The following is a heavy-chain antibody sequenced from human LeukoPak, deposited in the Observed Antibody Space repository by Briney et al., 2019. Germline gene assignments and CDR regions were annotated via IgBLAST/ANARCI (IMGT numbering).Heavy chain of an antibody. D-gene: IGHD3-3*01. CDR3: ARGKSRARSAYYDFWSGSPLMDYFDY. J-gene: IGHJ4*02. CDR1: GGSISSYY. V-gene: IGHV4-59*01. Sequence: PSETLSLTCTVSGGSISSYYWSWIRRPPGKGLEWIGYIYYSGSTNYNPSLKSRVTISVDTSKNQFSLKLSSVTAADTAVYYCARGKSRARSAYYDFWSGSPLMDYFDYWGQGTLVTVSS. CDR2: IYYSGST.